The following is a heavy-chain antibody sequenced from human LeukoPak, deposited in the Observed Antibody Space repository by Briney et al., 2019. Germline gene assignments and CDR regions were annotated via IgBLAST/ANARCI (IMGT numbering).Heavy chain of an antibody. D-gene: IGHD4-17*01. J-gene: IGHJ4*02. V-gene: IGHV3-72*01. CDR2: TRNKINSYTT. CDR1: GFTLSDHY. CDR3: VRIGYGDYYIDY. Sequence: GGSLRLSCAASGFTLSDHYMDWVRQAPGKGLEWVGRTRNKINSYTTEYAASVKGRFTISRDDSTNSLNLQMNSLKTEDTAVYYCVRIGYGDYYIDYWGQGTPVTVSS.